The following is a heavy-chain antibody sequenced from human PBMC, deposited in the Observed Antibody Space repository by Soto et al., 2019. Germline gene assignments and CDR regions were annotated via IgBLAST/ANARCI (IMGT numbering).Heavy chain of an antibody. CDR2: IYYSDIYYSETT. CDR3: ARDRSYYDSSLQH. V-gene: IGHV4-61*01. CDR1: GDSVSSGSDY. Sequence: PSETLSLTCTVSGDSVSSGSDYWSWIRQPPGKGLEWIGYIYYSDIYYSETTKYNPSLKSRVTISVDTSKNQFSLKLSSVTTADTAVYYCARDRSYYDSSLQHWGQGTLVTVSS. D-gene: IGHD3-22*01. J-gene: IGHJ1*01.